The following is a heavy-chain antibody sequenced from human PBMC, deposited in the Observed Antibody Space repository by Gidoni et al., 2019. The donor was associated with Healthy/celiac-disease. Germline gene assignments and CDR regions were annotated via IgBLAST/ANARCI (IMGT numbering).Heavy chain of an antibody. J-gene: IGHJ5*02. CDR1: GGSISSGGYY. Sequence: QVQLQESGPGLVKPSQTLSLTCTVSGGSISSGGYYWSWIRQHPWKGLEWIGYIYYRGSTYYNPSLKSRVTISVDTSKNQFSLKLSSVTAADTAVYYCARAYLVYDFWSGYPLGAAFDPWGQGTLVTVSS. D-gene: IGHD3-3*01. V-gene: IGHV4-31*03. CDR2: IYYRGST. CDR3: ARAYLVYDFWSGYPLGAAFDP.